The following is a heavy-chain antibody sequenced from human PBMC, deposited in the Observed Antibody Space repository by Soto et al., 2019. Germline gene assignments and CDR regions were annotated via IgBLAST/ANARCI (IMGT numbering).Heavy chain of an antibody. V-gene: IGHV3-53*01. J-gene: IGHJ4*02. Sequence: LRLSCAASGFTVSSNYMSWVRQAPGKGLEWVSVIYSGGSTYYADSVKGRFTISRDNSKNTLYLQMNSLRAEDTAVYYCARRYYYDSSGYLYYFDYWGQGTLVTVSS. CDR1: GFTVSSNY. CDR3: ARRYYYDSSGYLYYFDY. CDR2: IYSGGST. D-gene: IGHD3-22*01.